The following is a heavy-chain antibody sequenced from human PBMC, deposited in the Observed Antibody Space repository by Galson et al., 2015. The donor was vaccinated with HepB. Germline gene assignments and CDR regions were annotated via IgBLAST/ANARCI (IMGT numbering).Heavy chain of an antibody. Sequence: SLRLSCAASGFTFSSYGMHWVRQAPGKGLEWVAVISYDGSNKYYADSMKGRFTISRDNSKNTLYLQMNSLRAEDTAVYYCATSGSYPFDYWGQGTLVTVPS. CDR3: ATSGSYPFDY. CDR2: ISYDGSNK. V-gene: IGHV3-30*03. D-gene: IGHD1-26*01. J-gene: IGHJ4*02. CDR1: GFTFSSYG.